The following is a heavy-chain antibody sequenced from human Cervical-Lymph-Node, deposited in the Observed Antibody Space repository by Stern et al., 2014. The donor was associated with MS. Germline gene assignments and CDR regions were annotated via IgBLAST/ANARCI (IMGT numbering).Heavy chain of an antibody. CDR2: SDWDDDK. CDR1: GFSLSTSGMC. J-gene: IGHJ6*02. CDR3: ARIGGRHYYYGMDV. Sequence: ESGPALVKPTQTLTLTCPFSGFSLSTSGMCVSWIRQPPGKALEWLALSDWDDDKYYSTSLKTRLTISKDASKNQVVLTMTNMDPVDTATYYCARIGGRHYYYGMDVWGQGTTVTVSS. D-gene: IGHD3-3*01. V-gene: IGHV2-70*01.